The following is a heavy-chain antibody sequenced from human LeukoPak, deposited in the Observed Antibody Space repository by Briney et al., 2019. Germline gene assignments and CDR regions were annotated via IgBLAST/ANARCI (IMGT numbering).Heavy chain of an antibody. CDR3: ARRDYDSSGYYYAFDY. V-gene: IGHV4-4*07. Sequence: KPSETLSLTFTVSGXSISSYYWSWIRQPAGKGLEWIGRIYTSGSTNYNPSLKSRVTISVDTSKNQSSLKLSSVTAADTAVYYCARRDYDSSGYYYAFDYWGQGTLVTVSS. J-gene: IGHJ4*02. D-gene: IGHD3-22*01. CDR1: GXSISSYY. CDR2: IYTSGST.